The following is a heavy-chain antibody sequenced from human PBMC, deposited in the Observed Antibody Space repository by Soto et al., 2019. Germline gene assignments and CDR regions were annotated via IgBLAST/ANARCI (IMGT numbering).Heavy chain of an antibody. CDR2: VFHTGTT. D-gene: IGHD6-19*01. CDR1: GDSVSSPYY. V-gene: IGHV4-4*02. CDR3: ARSAGWYAVHS. J-gene: IGHJ4*02. Sequence: QVQLQESGPGLVKPSGTLSLTCAVSGDSVSSPYYWCWVRQPPGKGLEWIGEVFHTGTTSYNPSLRXGVTISMDKSNNLFSLDLRSVTAADTAVYYCARSAGWYAVHSWGPGTLVIVSS.